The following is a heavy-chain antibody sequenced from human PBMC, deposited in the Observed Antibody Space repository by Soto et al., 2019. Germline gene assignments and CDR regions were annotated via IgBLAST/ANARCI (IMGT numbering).Heavy chain of an antibody. V-gene: IGHV4-39*01. D-gene: IGHD2-15*01. Sequence: SETLSLTCSVSGYSVSSSDYYWAWIRRPPGKGLEWIGSMLYSGLTYYNPSLKSRVTLSVDTSKNQFSVRLNSVTASDTAVYYCAPLSVSLSGPYGIHVWGQGTTVTVSS. CDR2: MLYSGLT. CDR3: APLSVSLSGPYGIHV. CDR1: GYSVSSSDYY. J-gene: IGHJ6*02.